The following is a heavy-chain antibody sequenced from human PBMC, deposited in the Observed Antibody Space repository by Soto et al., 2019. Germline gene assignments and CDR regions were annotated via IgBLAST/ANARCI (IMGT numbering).Heavy chain of an antibody. CDR2: IWYDGSNK. CDR3: ARERGLYCSSTSCYEWDY. D-gene: IGHD2-2*01. Sequence: GGSLRLSCAASGFTFSSYGMHWVRQAPGKGLEWVAVIWYDGSNKYYADSVKGRFTISRDNSKNTLYLQMNSLRAEDTAVYYCARERGLYCSSTSCYEWDYWGQGTLVTVSS. J-gene: IGHJ4*02. CDR1: GFTFSSYG. V-gene: IGHV3-33*01.